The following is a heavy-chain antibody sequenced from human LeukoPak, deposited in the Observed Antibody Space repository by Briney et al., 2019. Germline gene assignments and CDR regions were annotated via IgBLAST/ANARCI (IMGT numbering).Heavy chain of an antibody. D-gene: IGHD2-21*01. CDR3: ARDRDVDYMDV. J-gene: IGHJ6*03. CDR2: INPSGGST. Sequence: ASVKVSCKASGYTFTSYGISWVRQAPGQGLEWMGIINPSGGSTSYAQKFQGRVTMTRDTSTSTVYMELSSLRSEDTAVYYCARDRDVDYMDVWGKGTTVTVSS. V-gene: IGHV1-46*01. CDR1: GYTFTSYG.